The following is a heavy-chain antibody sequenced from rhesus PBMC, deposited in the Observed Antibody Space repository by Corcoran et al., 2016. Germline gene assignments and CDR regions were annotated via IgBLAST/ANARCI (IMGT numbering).Heavy chain of an antibody. CDR3: ARDKEYCSGIYCGDAFDF. Sequence: QVQLVQSGAEVKKPGSSVKVSCKASGYTFTDYYMHWVRQAPRQVLEWMGWINPYNGNTKSAQKFQGRVTMTRDTSTSTAYMELCRLRSEDTAVYYCARDKEYCSGIYCGDAFDFWGQGLRVTVSS. CDR1: GYTFTDYY. D-gene: IGHD2-27*01. V-gene: IGHV1S2*01. J-gene: IGHJ3*01. CDR2: INPYNGNT.